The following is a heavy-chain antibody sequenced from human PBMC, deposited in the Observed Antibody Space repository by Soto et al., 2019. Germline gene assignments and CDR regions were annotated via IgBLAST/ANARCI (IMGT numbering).Heavy chain of an antibody. CDR3: ARSVATPGTNIDF. CDR1: GGSMNGYY. V-gene: IGHV4-4*09. Sequence: QVQLQESGPGLVKPSETLSLTCSVSGGSMNGYYWSWIRQTPGQGLEWLGFIYFSGSTRYNPSLMSRLTISLDKSKRQFSMRLSSVTAADTAVYYCARSVATPGTNIDFWGQGTLVTVSS. CDR2: IYFSGST. J-gene: IGHJ4*02. D-gene: IGHD6-13*01.